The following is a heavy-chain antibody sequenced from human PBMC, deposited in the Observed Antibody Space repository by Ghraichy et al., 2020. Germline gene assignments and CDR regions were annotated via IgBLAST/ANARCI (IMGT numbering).Heavy chain of an antibody. D-gene: IGHD7-27*01. Sequence: SQTLSLTCAISGDSVSSKSAAWNWIGQSPSRGLEWLGRTYYRSRWFNDYAVSVKGRIIINPDTSKNQFSLHVNSVTPEDTAVYYCAQLRTGGSFDIWGQGTLVTVSS. J-gene: IGHJ3*02. CDR3: AQLRTGGSFDI. CDR2: TYYRSRWFN. V-gene: IGHV6-1*01. CDR1: GDSVSSKSAA.